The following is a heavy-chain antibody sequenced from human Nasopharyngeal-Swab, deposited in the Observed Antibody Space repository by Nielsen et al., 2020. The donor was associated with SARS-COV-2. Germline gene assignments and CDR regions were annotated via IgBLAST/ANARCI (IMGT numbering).Heavy chain of an antibody. CDR1: GFTFSSYT. Sequence: LKISCAASGFTFSSYTIHWVRQAPGKGLEWVAVISYDASDKYYADSVKGRFTISRDNSKNTLYLQMNSLRAEDTAVYYCARDRSGWYLDYWGQGTLVTVSS. CDR2: ISYDASDK. V-gene: IGHV3-30*04. D-gene: IGHD6-19*01. J-gene: IGHJ4*02. CDR3: ARDRSGWYLDY.